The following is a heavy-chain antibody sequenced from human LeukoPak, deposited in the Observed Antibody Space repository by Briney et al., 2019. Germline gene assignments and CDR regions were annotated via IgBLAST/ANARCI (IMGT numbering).Heavy chain of an antibody. J-gene: IGHJ6*03. CDR1: GFTFSSYG. CDR3: AKRDYYYYMDV. V-gene: IGHV3-30*02. Sequence: GGSLRLSCAVSGFTFSSYGMHWVRQAPGKGLEWVAFIPYDGSNKYYADSVKGRFTISRDNSKNTLYLQMNSLRADDTAVYYCAKRDYYYYMDVWGKGTTVTISS. CDR2: IPYDGSNK.